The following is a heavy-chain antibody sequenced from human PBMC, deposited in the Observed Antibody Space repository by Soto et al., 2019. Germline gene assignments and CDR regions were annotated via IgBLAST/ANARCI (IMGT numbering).Heavy chain of an antibody. CDR1: GYSLTDYY. V-gene: IGHV1-69*13. CDR3: TVRSQLLRYYYYYGMDV. Sequence: SVKVSCKASGYSLTDYYLHWVRQAPGQGLVWMGGIIPIFGTANYAQKFQGRVTITADESTSTAYMELSSLRSEDTAVYYCTVRSQLLRYYYYYGMDVWGQGTTVTVSS. J-gene: IGHJ6*02. CDR2: IIPIFGTA. D-gene: IGHD2-2*01.